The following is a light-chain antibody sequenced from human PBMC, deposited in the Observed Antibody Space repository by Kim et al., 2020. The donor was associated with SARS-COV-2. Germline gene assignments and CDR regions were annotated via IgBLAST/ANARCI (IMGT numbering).Light chain of an antibody. CDR3: QSYDSSSWV. CDR1: SGSIASNY. CDR2: DGN. Sequence: GKKVIISCSRCSGSIASNYVQWYQQRPGSAPTTVIYDGNHRPSGVPDRFSGSIDSSSSSASLTISGLKTEDEADYCCQSYDSSSWVFGGGTQLTVL. J-gene: IGLJ3*02. V-gene: IGLV6-57*03.